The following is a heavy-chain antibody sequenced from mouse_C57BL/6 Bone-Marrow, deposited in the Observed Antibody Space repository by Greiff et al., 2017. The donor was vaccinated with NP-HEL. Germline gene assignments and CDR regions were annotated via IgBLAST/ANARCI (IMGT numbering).Heavy chain of an antibody. D-gene: IGHD2-2*01. Sequence: VHVKQSGAELVRPGASVKLSCTASGFNIKDYYMHWVKQRPEQGLEWIGRIDPEDGDTEYAPKFQGKATMTADTSSNTAYLQLSSLTSEDTAVYYCTTWGLRRDWYFDVWGTGTTVTVSS. CDR1: GFNIKDYY. CDR2: IDPEDGDT. J-gene: IGHJ1*03. CDR3: TTWGLRRDWYFDV. V-gene: IGHV14-1*01.